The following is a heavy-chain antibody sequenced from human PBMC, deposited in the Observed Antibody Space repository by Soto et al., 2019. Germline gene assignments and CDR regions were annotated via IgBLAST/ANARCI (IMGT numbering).Heavy chain of an antibody. V-gene: IGHV1-18*01. J-gene: IGHJ6*02. CDR3: ASPWDHLPYYYGMDV. CDR1: GYIYTTYA. Sequence: VQLVQSGAEVKKPGASVKVSCKASGYIYTTYAINWVRQAPGQGLEWMGWISAYDGNTNYAQKLQGRVTMTTDTSTSTAYMELRSLRSDDTAVYYCASPWDHLPYYYGMDVWGQGTTVTVSS. CDR2: ISAYDGNT. D-gene: IGHD1-26*01.